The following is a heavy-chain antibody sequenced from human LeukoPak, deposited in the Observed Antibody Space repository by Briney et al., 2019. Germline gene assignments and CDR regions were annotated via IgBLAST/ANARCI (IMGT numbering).Heavy chain of an antibody. Sequence: PGGSLRLSCAASGFTFSSYGMHWVRQAPGKGLEWVAFIRYDGSNKYYADSVKGRFTISRDNPKNTLYLQMNSLRAENTAVYYCAKGEWWYGGQMDYWGQGTLVTVSS. J-gene: IGHJ4*02. CDR3: AKGEWWYGGQMDY. V-gene: IGHV3-30*02. CDR2: IRYDGSNK. D-gene: IGHD2-15*01. CDR1: GFTFSSYG.